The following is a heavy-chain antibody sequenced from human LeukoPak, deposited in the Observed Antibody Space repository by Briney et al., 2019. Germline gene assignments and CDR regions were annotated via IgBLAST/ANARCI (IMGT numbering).Heavy chain of an antibody. V-gene: IGHV3-13*01. CDR1: GFTFSNYD. D-gene: IGHD6-13*01. CDR2: IGTAGDT. Sequence: GGSLRLSCAASGFTFSNYDMHWVRQATGKGLEWVSAIGTAGDTYYPGSVKGRFTISRENAKNTLYLQMNSLRAEDTAVYYCAKWGIAAAGLYWGQGTLVTVSS. J-gene: IGHJ4*02. CDR3: AKWGIAAAGLY.